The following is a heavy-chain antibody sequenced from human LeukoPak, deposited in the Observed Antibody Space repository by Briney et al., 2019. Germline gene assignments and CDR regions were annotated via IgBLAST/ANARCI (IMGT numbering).Heavy chain of an antibody. D-gene: IGHD3-22*01. Sequence: GGSLRLSCATSGFTFSSYGMHWVRQAPGRGLEWVAFIRYDGSNKYYADSVKGRFTISRDDSKNTLYLHLKSLRTEDTAVYYCAKDLPSPYYLDSTDYYPPGGWGQGTLVTVPS. J-gene: IGHJ4*02. CDR2: IRYDGSNK. V-gene: IGHV3-30*02. CDR3: AKDLPSPYYLDSTDYYPPGG. CDR1: GFTFSSYG.